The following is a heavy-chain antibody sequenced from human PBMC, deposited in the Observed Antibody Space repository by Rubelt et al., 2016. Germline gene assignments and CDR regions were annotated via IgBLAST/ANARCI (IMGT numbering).Heavy chain of an antibody. Sequence: QVQLQESGPGLVKPSETLSLTCSVSGGSITSYYWSWIRQPPGKGLEWIGYIFHSGSPNYNPSLKSRVTISVDKSKNQFSLESGPVPAADTAVFYCAVTYYYASGSYEEGWFNPWGQGTLVTVSS. D-gene: IGHD3-10*01. CDR3: AVTYYYASGSYEEGWFNP. J-gene: IGHJ5*02. CDR2: IFHSGSP. V-gene: IGHV4-59*01. CDR1: GGSITSYY.